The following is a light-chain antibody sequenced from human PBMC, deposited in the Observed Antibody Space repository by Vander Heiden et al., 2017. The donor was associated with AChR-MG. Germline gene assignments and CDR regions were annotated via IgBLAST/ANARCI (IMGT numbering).Light chain of an antibody. CDR1: SGYSNLK. CDR3: GADLGSGSNFVLWV. J-gene: IGLJ3*02. V-gene: IGLV9-49*01. CDR2: VGTGGIVG. Sequence: QPVLTQPPSASASLGASVTLNCTLSSGYSNLKVDWYQQRPGKGPRFVMRVGTGGIVGPKGDGIPDRFSVFGSGLNRYLTIKNIQEEDESDYHCGADLGSGSNFVLWVFGGGTKLTVL.